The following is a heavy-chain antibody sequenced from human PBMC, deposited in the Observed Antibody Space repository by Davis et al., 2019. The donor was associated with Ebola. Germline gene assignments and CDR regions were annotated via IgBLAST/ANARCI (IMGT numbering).Heavy chain of an antibody. CDR1: GFTFSSYG. CDR3: ARDLSYAMGSSYYGMDV. J-gene: IGHJ6*02. CDR2: ISYDGSNK. V-gene: IGHV3-30*03. Sequence: GESLKISCAASGFTFSSYGMHWVRQAPGKGLEWVAVISYDGSNKYYADSVKGRFTISRDNSKNTLYLQMNSLRAEDTAVYYCARDLSYAMGSSYYGMDVWGQGTTVTVSS. D-gene: IGHD1-26*01.